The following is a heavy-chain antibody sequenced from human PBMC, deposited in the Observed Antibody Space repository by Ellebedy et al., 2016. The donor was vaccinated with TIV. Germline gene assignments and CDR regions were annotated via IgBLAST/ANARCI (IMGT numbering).Heavy chain of an antibody. Sequence: GESLKISXAASGFSFSNYDMGWVRQSPGKGLEWVSTVTGSDFPGGSDNRYYADSVKGRFTISRDNAKNSLYLQMNSLRAEDTAVYYCARDKGAATVHYDYWGQGTLVTVSS. J-gene: IGHJ4*02. CDR1: GFSFSNYD. CDR2: VTGSDFPGGSDNR. CDR3: ARDKGAATVHYDY. D-gene: IGHD4-17*01. V-gene: IGHV3-21*01.